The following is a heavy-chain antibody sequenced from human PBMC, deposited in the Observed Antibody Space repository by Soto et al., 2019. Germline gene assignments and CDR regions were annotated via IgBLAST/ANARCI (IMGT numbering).Heavy chain of an antibody. J-gene: IGHJ6*02. Sequence: PGGPLRLTCAASGFTISSYWMHWVRTAPGKGLVWVSRINSDGSSTSYADSVKGRFTISRDNAKNTLYLQMNSLRAEDTAVYYCASGIAARPDLLYYYYGMDVWGQGNTVTVSS. V-gene: IGHV3-74*01. D-gene: IGHD6-6*01. CDR3: ASGIAARPDLLYYYYGMDV. CDR2: INSDGSST. CDR1: GFTISSYW.